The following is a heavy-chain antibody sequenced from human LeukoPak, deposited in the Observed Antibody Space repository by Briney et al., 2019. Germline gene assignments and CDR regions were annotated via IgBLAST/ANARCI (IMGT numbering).Heavy chain of an antibody. Sequence: PGGSLRLSWAASGFTVRSTYMIWVRQAPGKGLEWVSVIYSGGSTYYANSVKGRFTISRDNSKNTLYLQMNSLRAEDTAVYYCASSPWGIQATDIWSQGTMVTVSS. V-gene: IGHV3-66*01. D-gene: IGHD3-16*01. CDR3: ASSPWGIQATDI. CDR1: GFTVRSTY. CDR2: IYSGGST. J-gene: IGHJ3*02.